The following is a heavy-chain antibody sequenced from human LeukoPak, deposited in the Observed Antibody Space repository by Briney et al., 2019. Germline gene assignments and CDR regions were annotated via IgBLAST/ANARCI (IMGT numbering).Heavy chain of an antibody. CDR3: ARGDYGDYEQTYYFDY. J-gene: IGHJ4*02. CDR2: IYYSGST. CDR1: GGSVSSGSYY. V-gene: IGHV4-61*01. Sequence: SETLSLTCTVSGGSVSSGSYYWSWIRQPPGKGLEWIGYIYYSGSTNYNPSLKSRVTISVDTSKNQFSLKLSSVTAADTAVYYCARGDYGDYEQTYYFDYWGQGTLVSVSS. D-gene: IGHD4-17*01.